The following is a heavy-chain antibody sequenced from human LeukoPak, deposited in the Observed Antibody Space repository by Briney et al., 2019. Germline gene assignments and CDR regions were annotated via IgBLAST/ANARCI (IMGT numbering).Heavy chain of an antibody. CDR3: ATSQRWLVGLVDY. J-gene: IGHJ4*02. CDR2: IIPILGIA. Sequence: GSSVKVSCKASGGTFSSYAISWVRQAPGQGLEWMGRIIPILGIANYAQKFQGRVTITADKSTSTAYMELSSLRSEDTAVYYCATSQRWLVGLVDYWGQGTLVTVSS. V-gene: IGHV1-69*04. CDR1: GGTFSSYA. D-gene: IGHD6-19*01.